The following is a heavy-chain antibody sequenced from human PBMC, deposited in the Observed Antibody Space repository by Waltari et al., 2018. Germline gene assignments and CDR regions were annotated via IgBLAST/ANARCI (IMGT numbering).Heavy chain of an antibody. Sequence: VQLQESGPGLVKPSETLSLTSPASGGSISSYSWSWIRQPPGKGLEWIGYIYYSGSTNYNPSLKSRVTISVDTSKNQFSLKLSSVTAADTAVYYCAREAYYYDSSGYFDYWGQGTLVTVSS. J-gene: IGHJ4*02. CDR3: AREAYYYDSSGYFDY. D-gene: IGHD3-22*01. V-gene: IGHV4-59*01. CDR2: IYYSGST. CDR1: GGSISSYS.